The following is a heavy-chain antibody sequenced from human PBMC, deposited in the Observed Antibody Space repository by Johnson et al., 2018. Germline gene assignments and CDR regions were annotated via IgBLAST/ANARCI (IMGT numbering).Heavy chain of an antibody. CDR3: AKYHDGNSGAFDI. CDR2: ISYDVSNK. J-gene: IGHJ3*02. CDR1: GFSFRNYG. D-gene: IGHD4-23*01. Sequence: QVQLVQSGGGVVQPGRSLRLSCAASGFSFRNYGMHWVRQAPGKGLEWVAVISYDVSNKYYADSVKGRFTISRDNSKNTLYLQMNSLRTQDTAVYYCAKYHDGNSGAFDIWGQGTMVTVSS. V-gene: IGHV3-30*18.